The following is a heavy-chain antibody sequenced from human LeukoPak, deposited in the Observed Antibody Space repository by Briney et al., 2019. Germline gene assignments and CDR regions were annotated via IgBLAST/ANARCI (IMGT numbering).Heavy chain of an antibody. Sequence: GGSLRLSCAASGFTFSSYAMHWVRQAPGKGLEWVAVISYDGSNKYYADSVKGRFTISRDNSKNTLYLQMNSLRAEDTAVYYCARDNEYYYGSGSYYNWFDPWGQGTLVTVSS. J-gene: IGHJ5*02. CDR1: GFTFSSYA. V-gene: IGHV3-30*04. D-gene: IGHD3-10*01. CDR2: ISYDGSNK. CDR3: ARDNEYYYGSGSYYNWFDP.